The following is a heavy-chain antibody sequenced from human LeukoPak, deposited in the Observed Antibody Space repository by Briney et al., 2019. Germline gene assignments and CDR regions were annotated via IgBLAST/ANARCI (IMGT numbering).Heavy chain of an antibody. J-gene: IGHJ4*02. CDR1: AYTFTNYG. V-gene: IGHV1-18*01. CDR2: ISAYNGNT. Sequence: ASVKVSCKASAYTFTNYGISWVRQAPGQGLEWMGWISAYNGNTNYAQKFRGRVTLTTDSSTGTAYLELRSLRSDDTAVYYCARAMTTVIDYWGQGTLVTVSS. D-gene: IGHD4-17*01. CDR3: ARAMTTVIDY.